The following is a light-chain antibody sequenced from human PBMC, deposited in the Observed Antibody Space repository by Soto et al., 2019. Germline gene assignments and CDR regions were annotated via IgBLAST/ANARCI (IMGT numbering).Light chain of an antibody. V-gene: IGLV2-14*01. CDR2: EVT. Sequence: QSVLTQPASVSGSPGQSITISCTGSNSDVGAYNYVSWYQQHPDKAPKLIISEVTDRSSGVSDRFSGSKSGNTASLTISGLQAEDEADYYCCSYTSNNTWVFGGGTKLTVL. J-gene: IGLJ3*02. CDR3: CSYTSNNTWV. CDR1: NSDVGAYNY.